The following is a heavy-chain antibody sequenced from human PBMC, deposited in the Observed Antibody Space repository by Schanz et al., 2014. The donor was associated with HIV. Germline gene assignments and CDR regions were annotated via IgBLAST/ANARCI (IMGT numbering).Heavy chain of an antibody. CDR1: GFSFSSYV. J-gene: IGHJ4*02. V-gene: IGHV3-23*04. CDR3: VQDPEMDAITGYFPY. D-gene: IGHD3-16*01. Sequence: VQLVESGGGVVQPGRSLRLSCAASGFSFSSYVMSWIRQAPGKGLEWVSAIRGSGDITYYADSVKGRFTISRDNSKNTVYLQMDSLRAEDTAVYYCVQDPEMDAITGYFPYWGQGTLVTVSS. CDR2: IRGSGDIT.